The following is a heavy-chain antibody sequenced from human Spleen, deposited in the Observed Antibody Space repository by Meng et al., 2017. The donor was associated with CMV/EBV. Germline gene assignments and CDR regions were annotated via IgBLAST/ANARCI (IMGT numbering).Heavy chain of an antibody. CDR3: ARGPRYYDRSNFYFQEYYYGMDV. Sequence: YYWSWISQPPGNGREWIGETNRSVTTNYTPSLKSRVALSVDTSENQFSLKLTSVTVADTAVYYCARGPRYYDRSNFYFQEYYYGMDVWGQGTTVTVSS. V-gene: IGHV4-34*01. CDR1: YY. CDR2: TNRSVTT. J-gene: IGHJ6*02. D-gene: IGHD3-22*01.